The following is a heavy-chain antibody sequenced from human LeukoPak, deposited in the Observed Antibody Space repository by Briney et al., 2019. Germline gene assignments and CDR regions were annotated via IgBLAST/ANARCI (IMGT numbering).Heavy chain of an antibody. CDR3: AKVGAYSSSSLNFDY. D-gene: IGHD6-6*01. V-gene: IGHV3-23*01. Sequence: PGGSLRLSCAASGFTFSSYAMSWVRQAPGKGLEWVSAISGSGGSTYYTDSVKGRFTLSRDNSKNTLYLQMNSLRAEDTAVYYCAKVGAYSSSSLNFDYWGQGTLVTVSS. CDR1: GFTFSSYA. CDR2: ISGSGGST. J-gene: IGHJ4*02.